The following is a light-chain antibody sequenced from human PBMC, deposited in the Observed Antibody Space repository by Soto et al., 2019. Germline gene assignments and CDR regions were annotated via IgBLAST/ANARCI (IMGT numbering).Light chain of an antibody. CDR2: GAS. Sequence: EIVLTQSPDTLSLSPGERATLSCRASQSVSSNLAWYQQKPGQAPRLLIYGASSRATGIPDRFSGGGSGTDFTLTISRLEPEDFAVYYCQQYGSSPLTFGGGTKVDIK. CDR1: QSVSSN. J-gene: IGKJ4*01. V-gene: IGKV3-20*01. CDR3: QQYGSSPLT.